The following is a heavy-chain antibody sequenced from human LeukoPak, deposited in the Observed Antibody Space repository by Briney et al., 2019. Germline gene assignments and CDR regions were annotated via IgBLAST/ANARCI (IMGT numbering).Heavy chain of an antibody. CDR2: ISSSGGTI. V-gene: IGHV3-48*03. J-gene: IGHJ4*02. CDR1: GFTFSSSE. D-gene: IGHD6-13*01. Sequence: QPGGSLRLSCAASGFTFSSSEMNWVRQAPGKGLEWVSYISSSGGTISYADSVKGRFTISRDNAKNSLYLQMNSLRAEDTAVYYRARSGQQLFGFWGQRALVSVSS. CDR3: ARSGQQLFGF.